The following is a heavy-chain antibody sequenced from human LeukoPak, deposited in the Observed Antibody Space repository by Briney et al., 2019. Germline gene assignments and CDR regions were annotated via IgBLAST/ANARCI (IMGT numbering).Heavy chain of an antibody. J-gene: IGHJ4*02. CDR3: ASSSGSESGSYPFDY. CDR1: GGSFSGYY. V-gene: IGHV4-39*01. D-gene: IGHD1-26*01. CDR2: IYYSGST. Sequence: SETLSLTCAVYGGSFSGYYWSWIRQPPGKGLEWIGSIYYSGSTYYNPSLKSRVTISVDTSKNQFSLKLSSVTAADTAVYYCASSSGSESGSYPFDYWGQGTLVTVSS.